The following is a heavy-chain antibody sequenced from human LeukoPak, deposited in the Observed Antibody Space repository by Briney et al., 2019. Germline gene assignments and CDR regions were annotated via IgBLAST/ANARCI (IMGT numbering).Heavy chain of an antibody. D-gene: IGHD3-10*01. CDR1: GFTFSSYW. J-gene: IGHJ6*02. CDR2: IWYDGSNK. Sequence: GGSLRLSCVASGFTFSSYWMRWVRQAPGKGLEWVSVIWYDGSNKYYADSVKGRFTISRDNSKNTLYLQMNSLRAEDTAVYYCARELITMVRGVTYYYYGMELWGQGTTVTVSS. CDR3: ARELITMVRGVTYYYYGMEL. V-gene: IGHV3-33*08.